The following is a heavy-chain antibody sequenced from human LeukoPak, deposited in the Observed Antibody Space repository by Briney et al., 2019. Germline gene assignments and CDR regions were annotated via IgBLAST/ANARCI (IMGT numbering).Heavy chain of an antibody. V-gene: IGHV4-59*12. CDR2: IYYSGST. J-gene: IGHJ4*02. D-gene: IGHD6-13*01. Sequence: SETLSLTCTVSGGSISSYYWSWIRQPPGKGLEWIGYIYYSGSTNYNPSLKSRVTISVDTSKNQFSLKLSSVTAADTAVYYCARDSAYSSSWYDYFDYWGQGTLVTVSS. CDR3: ARDSAYSSSWYDYFDY. CDR1: GGSISSYY.